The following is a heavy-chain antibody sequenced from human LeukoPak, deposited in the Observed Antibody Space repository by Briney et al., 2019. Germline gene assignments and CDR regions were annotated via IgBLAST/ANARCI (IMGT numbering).Heavy chain of an antibody. D-gene: IGHD6-6*01. CDR3: ASGGTARTPFDL. J-gene: IGHJ2*01. V-gene: IGHV1-69*13. Sequence: SVKVSCKASGGTFSSYAISWVRQAPGQGLEWMGGIIPIFGTANYAQKLQGRVTITADESTSTAYMELSSLRSEDTAVYYCASGGTARTPFDLWGRGTLVTVSS. CDR2: IIPIFGTA. CDR1: GGTFSSYA.